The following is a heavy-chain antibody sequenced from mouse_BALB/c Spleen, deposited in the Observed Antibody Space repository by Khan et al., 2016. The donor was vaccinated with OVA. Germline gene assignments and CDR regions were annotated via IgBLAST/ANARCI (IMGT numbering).Heavy chain of an antibody. D-gene: IGHD1-1*01. Sequence: VQLKESGAELVKPGASVKLSCTASGFNIKDTYMHWVKQRPEQGLEWIGRIDPANGNTKYDPKFQGKATITADTSSNTAYLQLSSLTSEDTAVYYCARRRNYYGSLDYWCQGTTLTVSS. J-gene: IGHJ2*01. V-gene: IGHV14-3*02. CDR2: IDPANGNT. CDR3: ARRRNYYGSLDY. CDR1: GFNIKDTY.